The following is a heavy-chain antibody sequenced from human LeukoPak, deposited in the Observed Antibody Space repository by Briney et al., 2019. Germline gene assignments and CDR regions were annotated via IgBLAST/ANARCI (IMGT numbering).Heavy chain of an antibody. D-gene: IGHD5-24*01. CDR3: ARAARVERATILDY. V-gene: IGHV1-69*04. Sequence: ASVKVSCKASGGTFSSYAISWVRQAPGQGLEWMGRIIPILGIANYAQKFQGRVTITADKSTSTAYMELSSLRSEDTAVYYCARAARVERATILDYWGQGTLVTVSS. CDR2: IIPILGIA. CDR1: GGTFSSYA. J-gene: IGHJ4*02.